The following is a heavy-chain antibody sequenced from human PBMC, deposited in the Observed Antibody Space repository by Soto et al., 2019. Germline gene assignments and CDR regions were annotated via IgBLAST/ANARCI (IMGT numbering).Heavy chain of an antibody. CDR2: MNSDMSSA. J-gene: IGHJ6*02. Sequence: EEQLVESGGGVVQPGGSLRLSCAASGFTVSNYWMHWVRQAPGKGLVWVSRMNSDMSSASYADSVKGRFTISRDNAKNTLYLQMNSLRAEDTAVYYCTRERYDYYNGMDVWGQGTTVTVSS. V-gene: IGHV3-74*01. CDR3: TRERYDYYNGMDV. CDR1: GFTVSNYW.